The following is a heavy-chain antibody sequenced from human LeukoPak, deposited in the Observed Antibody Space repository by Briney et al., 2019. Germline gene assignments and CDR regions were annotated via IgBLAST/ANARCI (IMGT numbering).Heavy chain of an antibody. CDR2: IRYDGSNK. D-gene: IGHD3-10*01. J-gene: IGHJ4*02. CDR1: GFTFSSYG. Sequence: GGSLRLSCAASGFTFSSYGMHWVRQAPGKGLEWVAFIRYDGSNKYYADAVKGRFTISRDNSKNTLYLQMNSLRAEDTAVYYCAILTGDYYGSGSLDYWGQGTLVTVSS. V-gene: IGHV3-30*02. CDR3: AILTGDYYGSGSLDY.